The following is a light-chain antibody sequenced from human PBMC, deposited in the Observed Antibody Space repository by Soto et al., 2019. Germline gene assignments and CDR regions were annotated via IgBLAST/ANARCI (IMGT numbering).Light chain of an antibody. Sequence: QSVLTQPRSVSGSPGQSVTISCTGTSSDVGGYNYVSWYQQHPGKAPKLMIYGVSKRPSGVPDRFSGSKSGNTASLTISGLQAEDEADYSCCSYAGSYVVFGGGTKLTVL. V-gene: IGLV2-11*01. CDR3: CSYAGSYVV. CDR2: GVS. J-gene: IGLJ2*01. CDR1: SSDVGGYNY.